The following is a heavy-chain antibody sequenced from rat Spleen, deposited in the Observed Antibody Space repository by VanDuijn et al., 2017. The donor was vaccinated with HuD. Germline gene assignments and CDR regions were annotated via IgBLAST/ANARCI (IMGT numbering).Heavy chain of an antibody. Sequence: EVQLVESDGGLVQPGRSLKLSCATSGFTFSDFYMAWVRQAPTKGLEWVASISPSGGSAYYRDSVKGRFTISRDNAKSTLYLQMDSLRSEDTATYYCARHYGYTDYFDYWGQGVMVTVSS. CDR1: GFTFSDFY. CDR3: ARHYGYTDYFDY. J-gene: IGHJ2*01. V-gene: IGHV5-25*01. CDR2: ISPSGGSA. D-gene: IGHD1-11*01.